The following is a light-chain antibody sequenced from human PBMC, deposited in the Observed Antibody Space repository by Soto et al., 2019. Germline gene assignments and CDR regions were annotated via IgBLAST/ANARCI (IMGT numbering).Light chain of an antibody. CDR2: AVS. J-gene: IGLJ2*01. V-gene: IGLV2-14*01. Sequence: FALTQPASVSGSPGQSITISCTGTSSDVGGYNYVSWYQQHPGKAPIIYAVSNRPSGVSHRFSGSKSGNTASLAISGLQAADEAEYYCSSYTSSTSVAFGGGTKVTVL. CDR3: SSYTSSTSVA. CDR1: SSDVGGYNY.